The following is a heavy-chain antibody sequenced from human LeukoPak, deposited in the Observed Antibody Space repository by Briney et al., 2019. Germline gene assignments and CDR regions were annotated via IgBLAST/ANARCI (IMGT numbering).Heavy chain of an antibody. CDR1: GYTFTSYD. D-gene: IGHD3-3*01. Sequence: VSVKVSCKASGYTFTSYDINWVRQATGQGLEWMGWMNPNSGNTGYAQKFQGRVTMTRNTSISTAYLELSSLRSEDTAVYYCARDYDFWSGHYYYGMDVWGQGTTVTVSS. CDR2: MNPNSGNT. V-gene: IGHV1-8*01. J-gene: IGHJ6*02. CDR3: ARDYDFWSGHYYYGMDV.